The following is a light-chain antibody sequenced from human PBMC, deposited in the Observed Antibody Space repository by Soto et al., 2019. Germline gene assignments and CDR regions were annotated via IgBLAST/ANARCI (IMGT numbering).Light chain of an antibody. CDR3: QQHSNWPPYT. V-gene: IGKV3-11*01. J-gene: IGKJ2*01. CDR2: DAS. Sequence: EIVLTQSPATLSLSPGERATLSCRASQSVSSYLAWYQQKPGQAPRLLIYDASNRATGIPARFSGSGSGTGFTLTIISLLPEDFEVYYCQQHSNWPPYTFGQGTKLEIK. CDR1: QSVSSY.